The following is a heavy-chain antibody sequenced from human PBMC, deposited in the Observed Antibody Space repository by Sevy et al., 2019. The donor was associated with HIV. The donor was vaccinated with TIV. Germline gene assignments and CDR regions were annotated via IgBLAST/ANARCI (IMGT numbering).Heavy chain of an antibody. CDR1: GFTFSSYA. D-gene: IGHD6-19*01. CDR2: ISYDGGNK. V-gene: IGHV3-30-3*01. J-gene: IGHJ3*02. CDR3: ATIAVAGPDAFDI. Sequence: GGSLRLSCAASGFTFSSYAMHWVRQAPGNGLEWVAVISYDGGNKYYADSVKGRFTISRDNSKNTLYLQMNSLRAEDTAVYYCATIAVAGPDAFDISGQGTMVTVSS.